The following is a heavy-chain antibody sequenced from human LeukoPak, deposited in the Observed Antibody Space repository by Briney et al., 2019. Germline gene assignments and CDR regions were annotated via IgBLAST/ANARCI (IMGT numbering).Heavy chain of an antibody. CDR2: ISGSGGST. CDR3: ARKSLGIVYN. V-gene: IGHV3-23*01. D-gene: IGHD2-15*01. Sequence: PGGSLRLSCAASGFTFSSYAMSWVRQAPGKGLEWVSAISGSGGSTYCADSAKGRFTITRDNSKNTLYLQMNSLRAEDTAVYYCARKSLGIVYNWGQGTLVTVSS. J-gene: IGHJ4*02. CDR1: GFTFSSYA.